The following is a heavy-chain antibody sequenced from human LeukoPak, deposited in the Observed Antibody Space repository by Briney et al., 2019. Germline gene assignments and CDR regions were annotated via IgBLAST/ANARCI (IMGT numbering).Heavy chain of an antibody. CDR3: ARRASTDAFDI. D-gene: IGHD5/OR15-5a*01. CDR1: GYSFTSYW. Sequence: GESLKISCKGSGYSFTSYWIGWVRQMAGKGLEWMGIIYPGDSDSRYSPSFQGHVTTSSDESISTPYLQWSSLKASDTAMYYCARRASTDAFDIWGQGTMVTVSS. J-gene: IGHJ3*02. CDR2: IYPGDSDS. V-gene: IGHV5-51*01.